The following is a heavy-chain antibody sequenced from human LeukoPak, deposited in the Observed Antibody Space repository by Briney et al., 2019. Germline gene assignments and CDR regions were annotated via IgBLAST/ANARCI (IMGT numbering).Heavy chain of an antibody. V-gene: IGHV4-34*01. CDR1: GGSFSGYY. J-gene: IGHJ6*03. CDR3: ARGRVVVPAAIQGFYMDV. Sequence: SETLSLTCAVYGGSFSGYYWSWIRQPPGKGLERIGEINHSGSTNYNPSLKSRVTISVDTSKNQFSLKLSSVTAADTAVYYCARGRVVVPAAIQGFYMDVWGKGTTVTVSS. CDR2: INHSGST. D-gene: IGHD2-2*01.